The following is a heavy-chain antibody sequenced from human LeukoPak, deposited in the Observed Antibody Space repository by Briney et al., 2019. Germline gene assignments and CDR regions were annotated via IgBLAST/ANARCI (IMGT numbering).Heavy chain of an antibody. CDR2: LGPEDGEA. CDR1: GYTLSDLA. CDR3: ATRNFGDYGAFDI. V-gene: IGHV1-24*01. D-gene: IGHD4-17*01. Sequence: PRASVKVSCKVSGYTLSDLAMHWVRQAPGKGLEWMGGLGPEDGEAIYAQPLQGRVTMTEDTSSDTAYMVLSSLRSEDTAVYYCATRNFGDYGAFDIWGQGTMVTVSS. J-gene: IGHJ3*02.